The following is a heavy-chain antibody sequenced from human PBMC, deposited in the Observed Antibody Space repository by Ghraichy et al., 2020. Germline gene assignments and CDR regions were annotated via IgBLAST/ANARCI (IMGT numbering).Heavy chain of an antibody. CDR2: IYYSGST. Sequence: SETLSLTCTVSGGSISSYYWSWIRQPPGKGLEWIGYIYYSGSTNYNPSLKSRVTISVDTSKNQFSLKLSSVTAADTAVYYCARQSRTGDQRAFDIWGQGTMVTVSS. D-gene: IGHD7-27*01. J-gene: IGHJ3*02. V-gene: IGHV4-59*01. CDR1: GGSISSYY. CDR3: ARQSRTGDQRAFDI.